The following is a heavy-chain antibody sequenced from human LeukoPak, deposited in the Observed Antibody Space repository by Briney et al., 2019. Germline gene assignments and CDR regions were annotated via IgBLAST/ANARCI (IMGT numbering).Heavy chain of an antibody. V-gene: IGHV2-5*02. CDR2: IYWDDNK. CDR1: GFSLSTSGAG. CDR3: AQNYGDYVLDY. Sequence: SGPTLVKPTQTLTLTCTFSGFSLSTSGAGVGWIRQPPGKALEWLALIYWDDNKRYSPSLKSRLTITKDTSKDQVVLTMTNMDPVDTATYYCAQNYGDYVLDYWGQGTLVTVSS. D-gene: IGHD4-17*01. J-gene: IGHJ4*02.